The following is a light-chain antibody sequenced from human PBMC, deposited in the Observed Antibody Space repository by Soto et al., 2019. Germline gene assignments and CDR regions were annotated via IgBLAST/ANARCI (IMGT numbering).Light chain of an antibody. CDR1: QNINNW. J-gene: IGKJ1*01. CDR3: QQYNSYPRT. Sequence: DIQMTQSPSTLSASAGDRVTITCRASQNINNWLAWYQQKAGKAPKLLIYKTSSLEKEVPSRFSGSGSGTEFTLTISSLQPDDFATYYGQQYNSYPRTFGQGTRVEIK. V-gene: IGKV1-5*03. CDR2: KTS.